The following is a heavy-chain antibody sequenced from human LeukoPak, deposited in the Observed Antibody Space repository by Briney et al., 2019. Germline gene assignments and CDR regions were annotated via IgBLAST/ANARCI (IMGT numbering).Heavy chain of an antibody. J-gene: IGHJ4*01. CDR3: ARDGVSGHFDY. Sequence: ASVKVSCKASGYTFNSYGVCWVRQAPGQGLEWIGWIDPSNGNIKYAEKLQGRVTMTTDTSTSTAYMDLRSLRSHDTAVYYCARDGVSGHFDYWGRGTLVTVSS. CDR1: GYTFNSYG. D-gene: IGHD3-3*01. V-gene: IGHV1-18*01. CDR2: IDPSNGNI.